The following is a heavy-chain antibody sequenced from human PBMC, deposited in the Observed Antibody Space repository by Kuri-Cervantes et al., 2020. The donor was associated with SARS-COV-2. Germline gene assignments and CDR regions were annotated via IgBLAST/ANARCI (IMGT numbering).Heavy chain of an antibody. V-gene: IGHV4-39*01. CDR2: IYYSGST. CDR3: ARGPRRRLLWFGELLSYAFDI. Sequence: SETLSLTCTVSGGSISSSSYYWGWIRQPPGKGLEWIGSIYYSGSTYYNPSLKSRVTISVDTSKNQFSLKLSSVTAADTAVYYCARGPRRRLLWFGELLSYAFDIWGQGTRGTVSS. J-gene: IGHJ3*02. D-gene: IGHD3-10*01. CDR1: GGSISSSSYY.